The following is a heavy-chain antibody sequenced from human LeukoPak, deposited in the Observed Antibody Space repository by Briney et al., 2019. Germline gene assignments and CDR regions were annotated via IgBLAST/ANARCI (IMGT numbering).Heavy chain of an antibody. CDR2: INPSCGST. V-gene: IGHV1-46*01. J-gene: IGHJ4*02. D-gene: IGHD1-1*01. CDR1: GYTFTNYY. Sequence: ASVTVSFKSSGYTFTNYYMHWVRQGPGQGLEWMGIINPSCGSTSYAQKFQGRVTMTRDTSTSTVYMELSSLRSEDTAVYYCARVNWNDAPPLESAEYYFDYWGQGTLVTVSS. CDR3: ARVNWNDAPPLESAEYYFDY.